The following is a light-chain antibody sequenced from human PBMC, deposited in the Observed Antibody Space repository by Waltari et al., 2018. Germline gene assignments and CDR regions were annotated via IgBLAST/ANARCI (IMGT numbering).Light chain of an antibody. CDR1: QTVSNY. CDR3: HQFYTYPLT. Sequence: DIQMTQSPPSLSASVGDRVTISCRASQTVSNYLNWFQQKSGKAPKLLIYVASTLQGGVPPRFTGSGAGTDFTLTITSLQPEDFATYYCHQFYTYPLTFGGGTKVDIK. V-gene: IGKV1-39*01. CDR2: VAS. J-gene: IGKJ4*01.